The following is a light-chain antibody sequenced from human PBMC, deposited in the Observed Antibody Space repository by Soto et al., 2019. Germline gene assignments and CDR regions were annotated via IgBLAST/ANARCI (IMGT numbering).Light chain of an antibody. CDR3: QQYHTSPLT. CDR1: QSVSSSY. J-gene: IGKJ1*01. CDR2: GAS. V-gene: IGKV3-20*01. Sequence: EIVLTQSPGTLSLSPGERANFSCRASQSVSSSYIAWYQQKRGQAPRRLIYGASIRATGIPDRFSGSGSGTDFTLTISRLEPEDFALYYCQQYHTSPLTVGQGTKVDIK.